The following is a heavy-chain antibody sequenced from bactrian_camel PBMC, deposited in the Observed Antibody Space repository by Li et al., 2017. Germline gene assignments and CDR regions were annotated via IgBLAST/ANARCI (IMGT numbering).Heavy chain of an antibody. D-gene: IGHD6*01. J-gene: IGHJ4*01. CDR1: GFTFSSYA. CDR2: ISTDGSKT. V-gene: IGHV3S7*01. Sequence: VQLVESGGGLVQPGGSLRLSCAASGFTFSSYAMSWVRQAPGKGLEWVSSISTDGSKTFYAGSVKGRFTISRDNAKNTLYLQLNSLETDDTAMYYCTKEPIGLGSPHHYGGSWSAALDEYDYWGQGTQVTVS. CDR3: TKEPIGLGSPHHYGGSWSAALDEYDY.